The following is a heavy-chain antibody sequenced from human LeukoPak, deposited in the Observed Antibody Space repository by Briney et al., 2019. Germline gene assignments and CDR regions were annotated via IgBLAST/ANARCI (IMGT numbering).Heavy chain of an antibody. J-gene: IGHJ4*02. CDR1: GFTFSSYG. D-gene: IGHD1-26*01. Sequence: GGSLRLSCAASGFTFSSYGMHWVRQAPGKGLEWVAFIRYDGSNKYYADSVKGRFTISRVNPKNTLYLQMNSLRAEDTAVYYCAKDVTSGSYYADFDYWGQGTLVTVSS. CDR3: AKDVTSGSYYADFDY. V-gene: IGHV3-30*02. CDR2: IRYDGSNK.